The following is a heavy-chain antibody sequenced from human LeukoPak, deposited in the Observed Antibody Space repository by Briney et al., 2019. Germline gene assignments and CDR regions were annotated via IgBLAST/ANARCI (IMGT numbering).Heavy chain of an antibody. D-gene: IGHD3-10*01. V-gene: IGHV3-21*01. CDR1: GFTFSSYS. CDR2: ISSSSSYI. J-gene: IGHJ4*02. Sequence: PGGSLRLSCAASGFTFSSYSMNWVRQAPGKGLEWVSSISSSSSYIYYADSVKGRFTISRDNATNSLYLQMNSLRAEDTAVYYCARYGSGSYYNDYWGQGTLVTVSS. CDR3: ARYGSGSYYNDY.